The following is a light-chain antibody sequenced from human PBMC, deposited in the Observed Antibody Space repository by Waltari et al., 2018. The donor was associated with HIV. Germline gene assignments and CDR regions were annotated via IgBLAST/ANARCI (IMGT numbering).Light chain of an antibody. CDR3: LLSFAGARPVV. Sequence: QAVVTQEPSLTVSPGGTVTLTCGSSTGPVTRGHHPYWFQQKSGQAPRPLIYDTFSKHSWTPARFSGSLLGGKAALTLSGAQPEDEADYFCLLSFAGARPVVFGGGTKLTVL. J-gene: IGLJ2*01. V-gene: IGLV7-46*01. CDR2: DTF. CDR1: TGPVTRGHH.